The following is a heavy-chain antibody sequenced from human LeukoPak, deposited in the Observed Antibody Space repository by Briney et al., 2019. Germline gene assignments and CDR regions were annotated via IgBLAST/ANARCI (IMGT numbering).Heavy chain of an antibody. CDR1: GYALTELS. V-gene: IGHV1-24*01. CDR2: FDPEDGET. J-gene: IGHJ4*02. D-gene: IGHD1-26*01. Sequence: ASVKVSCKVSGYALTELSMHWVRQAPGKGLEWMGGFDPEDGETIYAQKFQGRVTMTEDTSTDTAYMELSSLRSEDTAVYYCAPIVGATTLAFDYWGQGTLVTVSS. CDR3: APIVGATTLAFDY.